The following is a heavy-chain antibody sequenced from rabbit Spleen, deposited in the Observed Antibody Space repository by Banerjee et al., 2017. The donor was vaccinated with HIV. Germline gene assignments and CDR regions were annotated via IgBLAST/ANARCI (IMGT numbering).Heavy chain of an antibody. V-gene: IGHV1S45*01. D-gene: IGHD4-2*01. J-gene: IGHJ4*01. CDR1: GVSFSSSCY. CDR3: VRDQAGDAGYGPWYFNL. Sequence: QEQLEESGGGLVKPEGSLTLTCTASGVSFSSSCYMCWVRQAPGKGLEWIACIDTNNGDTDYANWPKGRFTISKTSSTTVTLQMTSLTAADTATYFCVRDQAGDAGYGPWYFNLWGPGTLVTVS. CDR2: IDTNNGDT.